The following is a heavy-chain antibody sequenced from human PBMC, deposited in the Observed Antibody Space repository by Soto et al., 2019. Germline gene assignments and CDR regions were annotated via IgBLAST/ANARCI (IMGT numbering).Heavy chain of an antibody. Sequence: GASVKVSCKASGYTFTSYDINWVLQATGQGLEWMGWMNPNSGNTGYAQKFQGRVTMTRNTSISTAYMELSSLRSEDTAVYYCAREVVVVPDDPEHNYGMDVWGQGTTVTVSS. J-gene: IGHJ6*02. D-gene: IGHD2-2*01. V-gene: IGHV1-8*01. CDR1: GYTFTSYD. CDR3: AREVVVVPDDPEHNYGMDV. CDR2: MNPNSGNT.